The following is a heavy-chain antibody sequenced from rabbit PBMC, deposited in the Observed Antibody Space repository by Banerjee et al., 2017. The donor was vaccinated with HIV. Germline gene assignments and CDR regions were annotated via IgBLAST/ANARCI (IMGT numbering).Heavy chain of an antibody. CDR2: IYAGSSGST. V-gene: IGHV1S45*01. CDR3: GRDRDTGSVYYFDL. D-gene: IGHD8-1*01. Sequence: QEQLEESGGDMVKPGASLTLTCTASGFSFSSSYWICWVRQAPGKGLEWIACIYAGSSGSTYYANWAKGRFTISKTSSTTVTLQMTSLTAADTATYFCGRDRDTGSVYYFDLWGPGTLVTVS. J-gene: IGHJ6*01. CDR1: GFSFSSSYW.